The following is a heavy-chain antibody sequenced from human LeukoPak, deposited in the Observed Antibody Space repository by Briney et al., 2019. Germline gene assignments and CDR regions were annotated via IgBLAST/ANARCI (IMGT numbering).Heavy chain of an antibody. Sequence: GASVKVSCKASGYTFTSYYMHWVRQARGQGLEWVGISNPSGGSTSYAQKFQGRVTMTRDTSTSTVYMELCSLRSEDTAVYYCARPLYSSSFGFDYWGQGTLVTVSS. CDR3: ARPLYSSSFGFDY. J-gene: IGHJ4*02. CDR2: SNPSGGST. CDR1: GYTFTSYY. V-gene: IGHV1-46*01. D-gene: IGHD6-13*01.